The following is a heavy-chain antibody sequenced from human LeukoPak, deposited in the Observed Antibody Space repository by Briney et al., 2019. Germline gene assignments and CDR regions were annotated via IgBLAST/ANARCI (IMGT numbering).Heavy chain of an antibody. J-gene: IGHJ4*02. D-gene: IGHD2-2*01. V-gene: IGHV4-39*07. CDR3: TRVARCTSCFDVDY. Sequence: SETLSFTCTVSCGSISSSSYYWGWIRQTPGKGLEWIGSFFLKGSTYYNPSLKSRVTISVDTSKNQFSLTLSSVTAADTAVYYCTRVARCTSCFDVDYWGQGTLVTVSS. CDR1: CGSISSSSYY. CDR2: FFLKGST.